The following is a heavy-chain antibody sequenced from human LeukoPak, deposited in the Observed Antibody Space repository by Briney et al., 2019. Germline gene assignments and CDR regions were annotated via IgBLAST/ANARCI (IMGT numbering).Heavy chain of an antibody. CDR3: ARSTSKKRYDFWSGYGRYFDY. V-gene: IGHV1-8*02. CDR1: GGTFSSYA. Sequence: WASVKVSCKASGGTFSSYAISWVRQATGQGLEWMGWMNPNSGNTGYAQKFQGRVTMTRNTSISTAYMELSSLRSEDTAVYYCARSTSKKRYDFWSGYGRYFDYWGQGTLVTVSS. D-gene: IGHD3-3*01. J-gene: IGHJ4*02. CDR2: MNPNSGNT.